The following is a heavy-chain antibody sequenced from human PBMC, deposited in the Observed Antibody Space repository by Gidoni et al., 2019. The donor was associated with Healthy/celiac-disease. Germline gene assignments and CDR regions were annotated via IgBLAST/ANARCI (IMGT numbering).Heavy chain of an antibody. V-gene: IGHV1-69*01. D-gene: IGHD3-22*01. Sequence: QVQLVQSGAEVKKPGSSVKVSCKASGGTFSSYAISWVRLAPGQGLEWMGGIIPIFGTANYAQKFQGRVTITADESTSTAYMELSSLRSEDTAVYYCARPQRGYYDSSGYSNFYFDYWGQGTLVTVSS. CDR3: ARPQRGYYDSSGYSNFYFDY. CDR1: GGTFSSYA. CDR2: IIPIFGTA. J-gene: IGHJ4*02.